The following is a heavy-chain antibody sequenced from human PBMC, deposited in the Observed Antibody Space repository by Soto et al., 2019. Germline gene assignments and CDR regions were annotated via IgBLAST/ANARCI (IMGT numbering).Heavy chain of an antibody. V-gene: IGHV3-21*01. J-gene: IGHJ6*02. D-gene: IGHD1-7*01. Sequence: PGGSLRLSCAASGFTFSSYSMNWVRQAPGKGLEWVSSISSSSSYIYYADSVKGRFTISRDNAKNSLYLQMNSLRAEDTAVYYCARDGSITGTTRYYYGMDVWGQGTTVTVSS. CDR2: ISSSSSYI. CDR1: GFTFSSYS. CDR3: ARDGSITGTTRYYYGMDV.